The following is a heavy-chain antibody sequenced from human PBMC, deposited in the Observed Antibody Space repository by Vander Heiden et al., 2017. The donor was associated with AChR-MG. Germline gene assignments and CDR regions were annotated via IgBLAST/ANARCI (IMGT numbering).Heavy chain of an antibody. D-gene: IGHD1-7*01. CDR1: GFTFSSYA. CDR3: AKDRDGTGTTYDS. CDR2: ISGSGGST. J-gene: IGHJ4*02. V-gene: IGHV3-23*01. Sequence: VQLLESGGGLVQTGGSLRLSCAASGFTFSSYAMSWVRQAPGKGLEWASAISGSGGSTKYADSVKGRFTISRDNSKNTLYLQMNRMRAEDTAVYYCAKDRDGTGTTYDSWGQGTLVTVSS.